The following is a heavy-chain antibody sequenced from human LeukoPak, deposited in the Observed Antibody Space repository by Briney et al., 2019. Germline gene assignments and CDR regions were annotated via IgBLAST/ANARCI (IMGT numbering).Heavy chain of an antibody. CDR3: ARRPREPDY. V-gene: IGHV3-7*01. Sequence: GGSLRLSCRASGFTFSSYWMSWVRQVPGKGLEWVANLKNDGSEAYYVDYVKGRFTISRDNAKNSLYLQMNSLRDEDTALYYCARRPREPDYWGQGTLVTVSS. CDR1: GFTFSSYW. J-gene: IGHJ4*02. CDR2: LKNDGSEA.